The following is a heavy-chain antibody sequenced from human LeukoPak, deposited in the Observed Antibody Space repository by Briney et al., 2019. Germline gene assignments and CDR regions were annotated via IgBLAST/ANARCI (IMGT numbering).Heavy chain of an antibody. Sequence: SETLSLTCTVSGGSISSSSYYWSWIRQPPGKGLEWIGYIYYSGSTNYNPSLKSRVTISVDTSKNQFSLNLTSVTAADTAVFYCARDKWELLDTFDIWGQGTMVTVSS. D-gene: IGHD1-26*01. V-gene: IGHV4-61*01. J-gene: IGHJ3*02. CDR2: IYYSGST. CDR1: GGSISSSSYY. CDR3: ARDKWELLDTFDI.